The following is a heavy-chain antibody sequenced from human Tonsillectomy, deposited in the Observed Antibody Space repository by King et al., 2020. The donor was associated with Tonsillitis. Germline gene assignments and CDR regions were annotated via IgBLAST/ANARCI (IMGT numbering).Heavy chain of an antibody. CDR1: RFTFNDYY. CDR2: IRSSGSTK. V-gene: IGHV3-11*01. CDR3: ARGIYRYGGNSDKNYFDY. Sequence: VQLVESGGGLVKPGGSLRLSCAASRFTFNDYYMSWIRQAPGKGLEWVSYIRSSGSTKYYADSVKGRFTISRDNAKNSMFLQMNSRRAEDTAVYYCARGIYRYGGNSDKNYFDYWGQGTLVTVSS. D-gene: IGHD4-23*01. J-gene: IGHJ4*02.